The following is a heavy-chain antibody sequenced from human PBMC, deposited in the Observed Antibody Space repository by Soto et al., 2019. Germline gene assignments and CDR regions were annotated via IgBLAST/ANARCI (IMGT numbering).Heavy chain of an antibody. CDR1: GGSFRGYF. Sequence: QLQLQQWGAGLLKPSETLSLTCAVSGGSFRGYFWSWIRQSPDKGLEWIGEINDSGSTYYNPSFKSRLTISVDTSNSQISLRLTAVTAADSAVYYCQEGDFWGQGTRVTVSS. V-gene: IGHV4-34*01. J-gene: IGHJ4*02. CDR3: QEGDF. CDR2: INDSGST.